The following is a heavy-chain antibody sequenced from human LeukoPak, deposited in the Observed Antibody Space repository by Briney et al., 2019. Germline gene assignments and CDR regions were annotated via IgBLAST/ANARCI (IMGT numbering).Heavy chain of an antibody. CDR2: IYYSGST. V-gene: IGHV4-39*07. CDR1: GGSISSSSYY. D-gene: IGHD3-9*01. J-gene: IGHJ5*02. CDR3: ARAARVRMTGYSSSNWFDP. Sequence: SETLSLTCTVSGGSISSSSYYWGWIRQPPGKGLEWIGSIYYSGSTYYNPSLKSRVTISVDTSKNQFSLKLSSVTAADTAVYYCARAARVRMTGYSSSNWFDPWGQGTLVTVSS.